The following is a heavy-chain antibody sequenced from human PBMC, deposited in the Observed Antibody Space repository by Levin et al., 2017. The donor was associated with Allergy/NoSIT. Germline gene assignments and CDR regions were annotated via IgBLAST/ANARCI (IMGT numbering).Heavy chain of an antibody. J-gene: IGHJ4*02. CDR1: GYTFTSYG. CDR3: ARRVNWVDDY. Sequence: GESLKISCKASGYTFTSYGISWVRQAPGQGLEWMGWISAYNGNTNYAQKLQGRVTMTTDTSTSTAYMELRSLGSDDTAVYYCARRVNWVDDYWGQGTLVTVSS. V-gene: IGHV1-18*01. CDR2: ISAYNGNT. D-gene: IGHD7-27*01.